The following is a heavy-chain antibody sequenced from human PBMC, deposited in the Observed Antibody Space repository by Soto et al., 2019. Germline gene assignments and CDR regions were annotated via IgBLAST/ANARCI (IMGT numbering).Heavy chain of an antibody. D-gene: IGHD2-8*01. V-gene: IGHV1-69*06. J-gene: IGHJ6*02. CDR1: GGTFSSYA. CDR2: IIPIFGTA. Sequence: SVKVSCKASGGTFSSYAISWVRQAPGQGLEWMGGIIPIFGTANYAEKFQGRVTITADKSTSTAYMELSSLRSEDTAVYYCARSLDVALMVYARPISYYYGMDVWGQGTTVTGSS. CDR3: ARSLDVALMVYARPISYYYGMDV.